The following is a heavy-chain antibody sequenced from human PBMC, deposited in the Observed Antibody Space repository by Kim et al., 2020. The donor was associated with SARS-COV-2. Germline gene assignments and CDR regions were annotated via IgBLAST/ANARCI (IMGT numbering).Heavy chain of an antibody. D-gene: IGHD1-1*01. V-gene: IGHV3-15*01. J-gene: IGHJ4*02. CDR1: GFTFSHAW. CDR3: ITRYRGAF. Sequence: GGSLRLSCAASGFTFSHAWMNWVRQAPGKGLEWVGRIKSKGDGGTTDYAAPVKGRFIISRDDSKDTLHLQMNSLRTEDTAVYYCITRYRGAFWGQGTLVTVSS. CDR2: IKSKGDGGTT.